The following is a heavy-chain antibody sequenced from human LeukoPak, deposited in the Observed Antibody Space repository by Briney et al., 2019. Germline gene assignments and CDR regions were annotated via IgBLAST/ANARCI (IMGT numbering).Heavy chain of an antibody. CDR2: IKEDGSDK. J-gene: IGHJ4*02. Sequence: GGSLRLSCAASGFTFSTYWMKWVRQAPGKGLEWVASIKEDGSDKYHVDSVKGRFSISRDNAKNSLYLQMNSLRTEDTAVYYCAKGGHYNFDYWGQGTLVTVSS. V-gene: IGHV3-7*01. D-gene: IGHD4-11*01. CDR1: GFTFSTYW. CDR3: AKGGHYNFDY.